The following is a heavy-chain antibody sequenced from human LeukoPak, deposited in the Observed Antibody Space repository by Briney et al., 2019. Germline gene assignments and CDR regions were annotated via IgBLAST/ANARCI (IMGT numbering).Heavy chain of an antibody. CDR1: RYSISSGYF. Sequence: PSETLSLTCTVSRYSISSGYFWGWIRQPPGKGLEWIGSMHHSGSANYNPSLKSRVTISLDTSKNQFSLNLSSVTAADTAVYYCARSPGDSGPDCWGQGTLVTVSS. V-gene: IGHV4-38-2*02. CDR2: MHHSGSA. CDR3: ARSPGDSGPDC. D-gene: IGHD5-12*01. J-gene: IGHJ4*02.